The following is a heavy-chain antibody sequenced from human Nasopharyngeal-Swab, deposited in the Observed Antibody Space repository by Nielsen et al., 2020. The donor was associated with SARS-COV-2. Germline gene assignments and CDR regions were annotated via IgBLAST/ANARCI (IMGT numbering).Heavy chain of an antibody. V-gene: IGHV3-11*04. Sequence: WIRQPPGKELEWVSYISSSGSTIYYADSVKGRFTISRDNAKNSLYLQMNSLRAEDTAVYYCARDQDVVVPAAIDYYYYGMDVWGQGTTVTVSS. J-gene: IGHJ6*02. CDR2: ISSSGSTI. CDR3: ARDQDVVVPAAIDYYYYGMDV. D-gene: IGHD2-2*01.